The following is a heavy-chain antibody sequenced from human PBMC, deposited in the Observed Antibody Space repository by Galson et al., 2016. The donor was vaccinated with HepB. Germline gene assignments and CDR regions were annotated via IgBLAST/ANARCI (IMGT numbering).Heavy chain of an antibody. CDR2: ISWDDHK. J-gene: IGHJ5*02. Sequence: PALVKPTQTLTLTCRFSGFSLSTTGVTVGWIRQPPGKALEWLALISWDDHKRYSPSLNSRLTVTKDTSKNQVVLTMADMQPVDTATYYCAHRGRHLLVLTPFGAWGPGTLVTVSS. V-gene: IGHV2-5*02. CDR3: AHRGRHLLVLTPFGA. D-gene: IGHD1-7*01. CDR1: GFSLSTTGVT.